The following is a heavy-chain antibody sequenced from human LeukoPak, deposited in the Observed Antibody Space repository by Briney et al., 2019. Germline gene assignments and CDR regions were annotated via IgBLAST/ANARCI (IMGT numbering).Heavy chain of an antibody. D-gene: IGHD3-22*01. CDR1: GYTFASYD. CDR3: ARRHYYDSSGYLVDY. V-gene: IGHV1-8*01. J-gene: IGHJ4*02. Sequence: ASVKVSCKASGYTFASYDINWVRQATGQWLEWMGWMNPNSGNTGYAQKFQGRVTMTRNTSISTAYMELSSLRSEDTAVYYCARRHYYDSSGYLVDYWGQGTLVTVSS. CDR2: MNPNSGNT.